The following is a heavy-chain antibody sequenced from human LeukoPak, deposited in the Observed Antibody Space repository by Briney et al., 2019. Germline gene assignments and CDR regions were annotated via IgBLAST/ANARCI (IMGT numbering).Heavy chain of an antibody. CDR3: ARGGYYYDSSGYYVDY. CDR1: GYTFTSYG. J-gene: IGHJ4*02. D-gene: IGHD3-22*01. V-gene: IGHV1-18*01. CDR2: ISAYNGNT. Sequence: ASVKVSCKASGYTFTSYGISWVRQAPGQGLEWMGRISAYNGNTNYAQKLQGRVTMTTDTSTSTAYMELRSLRSDDTAVYYCARGGYYYDSSGYYVDYWGQGTLVTVSS.